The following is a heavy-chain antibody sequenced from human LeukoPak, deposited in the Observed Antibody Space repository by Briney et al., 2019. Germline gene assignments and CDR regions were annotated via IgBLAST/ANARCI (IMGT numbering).Heavy chain of an antibody. CDR3: ASRDPFDY. Sequence: GGSLRLSCTSSGFTFSAYHMNWVRQAPGKGLEWISFINTDSGTIFYADSVKGRFAISRDNAANSLYLQMNNLRDEDTAVYYCASRDPFDYWGQGTMVIVSS. CDR2: INTDSGTI. V-gene: IGHV3-48*02. J-gene: IGHJ4*02. CDR1: GFTFSAYH.